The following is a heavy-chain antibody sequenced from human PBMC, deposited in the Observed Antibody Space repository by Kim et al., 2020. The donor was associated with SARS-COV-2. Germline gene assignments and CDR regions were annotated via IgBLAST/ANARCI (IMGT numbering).Heavy chain of an antibody. Sequence: GGSMRLSCAASGFTFSSYWITWVRPAPGKGREWVANIKQDGNQKYYVDSVKGRFTISRDNAKNSLYLQMNSLSAEDTAVYYCARDGDLYSSGKDAFDIWGHGTMGTVAS. CDR2: IKQDGNQK. CDR3: ARDGDLYSSGKDAFDI. J-gene: IGHJ3*02. V-gene: IGHV3-7*01. D-gene: IGHD6-19*01. CDR1: GFTFSSYW.